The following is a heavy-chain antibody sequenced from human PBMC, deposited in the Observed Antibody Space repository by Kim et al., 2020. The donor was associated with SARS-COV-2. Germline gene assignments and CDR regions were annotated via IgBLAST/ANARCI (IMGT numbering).Heavy chain of an antibody. J-gene: IGHJ6*02. CDR2: INPSGGST. V-gene: IGHV1-46*01. Sequence: ASVKVSCKASGYTFTSYYMHWVRQAPGQGLEWMGIINPSGGSTSYAQKFQGRVNMTRDTSTSTVYMELSSLRSEDTAVYYCARDQPYYDFWSGPPGYGVDVWGQGTTVTVSS. CDR3: ARDQPYYDFWSGPPGYGVDV. D-gene: IGHD3-3*01. CDR1: GYTFTSYY.